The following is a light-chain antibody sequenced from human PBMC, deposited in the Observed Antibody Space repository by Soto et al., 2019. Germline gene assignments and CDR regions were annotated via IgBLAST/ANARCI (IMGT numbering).Light chain of an antibody. CDR3: QQRSSWPWT. CDR1: HSVGSL. V-gene: IGKV3-11*01. Sequence: EIVLTQSPATLSLSPGDRATLSFGASHSVGSLLAWYRQKPGQAPRLLIYFGSNRAAGIPPRFSGSGSGTEFTLTIDSLQPEDFALFYCQQRSSWPWTFGQGTKVDI. CDR2: FGS. J-gene: IGKJ1*01.